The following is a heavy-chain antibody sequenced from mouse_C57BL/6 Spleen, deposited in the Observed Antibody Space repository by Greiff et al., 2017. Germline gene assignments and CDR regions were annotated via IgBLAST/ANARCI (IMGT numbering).Heavy chain of an antibody. CDR3: AIGLPFDY. CDR2: INPSSGYT. Sequence: QVQLQQSGAELARPGASVKMSCQASGYPFTSYTLHWVKQRPGQGLEWIGYINPSSGYTKYNQKFKDKATLTADKSSITAYMQLSSLTSEDSAVYYCAIGLPFDYWGQGTTLTVSS. V-gene: IGHV1-4*01. D-gene: IGHD2-2*01. CDR1: GYPFTSYT. J-gene: IGHJ2*01.